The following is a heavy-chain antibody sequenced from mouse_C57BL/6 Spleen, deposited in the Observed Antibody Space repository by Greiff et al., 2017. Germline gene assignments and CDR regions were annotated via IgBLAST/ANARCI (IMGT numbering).Heavy chain of an antibody. V-gene: IGHV1-39*01. CDR1: GYSFTDYN. D-gene: IGHD1-1*01. J-gene: IGHJ2*01. CDR2: INPNYGTT. Sequence: EVQLQQSGPELVKPGASVKISCKASGYSFTDYNMNWVKQSNGKSLEWIGVINPNYGTTSYNQKFKGKATLTVDQSSSTAYMQLNSLTSEDSSVYYCARAYGSSYVGPFDYWGQGTTLTVSS. CDR3: ARAYGSSYVGPFDY.